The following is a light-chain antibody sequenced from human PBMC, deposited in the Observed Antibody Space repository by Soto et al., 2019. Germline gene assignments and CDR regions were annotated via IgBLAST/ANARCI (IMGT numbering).Light chain of an antibody. Sequence: AIQLTQSPSSLSASVGDRVTITCRASQGISSALAWYQQKPGKAPKLLINVASTLQSGVPSRFSGSGSGTDFTLAISSLQPEDFATYYCQQSSSTPQTFGGGTRVEIK. CDR3: QQSSSTPQT. V-gene: IGKV1-13*02. CDR1: QGISSA. CDR2: VAS. J-gene: IGKJ4*01.